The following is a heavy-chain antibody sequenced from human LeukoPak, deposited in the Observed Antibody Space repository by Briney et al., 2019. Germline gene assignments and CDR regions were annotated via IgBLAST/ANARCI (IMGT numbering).Heavy chain of an antibody. CDR1: GVSISSYY. CDR2: IYTSGST. J-gene: IGHJ3*02. D-gene: IGHD3-22*01. CDR3: ARELSPYYYESSQDAFDI. Sequence: KPSETLSLTCTVSGVSISSYYWSWIRQPAGKGLEWIGRIYTSGSTNYNPSLKSRVTMSVDTSKNQFSLKLSSVTAADTAVYYCARELSPYYYESSQDAFDIWGQGTMVTVSS. V-gene: IGHV4-4*07.